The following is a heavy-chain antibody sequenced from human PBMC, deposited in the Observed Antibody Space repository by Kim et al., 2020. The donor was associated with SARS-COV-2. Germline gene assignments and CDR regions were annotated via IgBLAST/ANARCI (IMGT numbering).Heavy chain of an antibody. D-gene: IGHD6-19*01. V-gene: IGHV3-74*01. CDR1: GFSFSSYW. CDR3: AIAVAGNGGLGY. Sequence: GESLRLSCAASGFSFSSYWMYWVRQAPGKGLLWVSRINSDGSGTSFADSVKGRFTISRDNAKNTLYLQMNSLRAEDTAVYHCAIAVAGNGGLGYWGQGTLVTVSS. CDR2: INSDGSGT. J-gene: IGHJ4*02.